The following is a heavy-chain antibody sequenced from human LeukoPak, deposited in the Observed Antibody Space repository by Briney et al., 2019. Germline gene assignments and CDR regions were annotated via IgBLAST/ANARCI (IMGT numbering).Heavy chain of an antibody. Sequence: SETLSLTCAVSGYSISSGYYWGWIRQPPGKGLEWIGSIYHSGSTYYNPPLKSRVTISVDTSKNQFSLKLSSVTAADTAVYYCARHCSSTSCPWGYYFDYWGQGTLVTVSS. CDR2: IYHSGST. V-gene: IGHV4-38-2*01. D-gene: IGHD2-2*01. J-gene: IGHJ4*02. CDR3: ARHCSSTSCPWGYYFDY. CDR1: GYSISSGYY.